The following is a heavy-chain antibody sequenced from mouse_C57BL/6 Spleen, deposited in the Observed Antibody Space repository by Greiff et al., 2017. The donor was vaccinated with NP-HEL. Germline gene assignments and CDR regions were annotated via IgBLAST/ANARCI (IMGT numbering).Heavy chain of an antibody. D-gene: IGHD1-1*01. CDR1: GYTFTSYW. CDR3: ARGNLLLRYRFAY. CDR2: IDPSDSYT. V-gene: IGHV1-69*01. Sequence: QVQLQQPGAELVMPGASVKLSCKASGYTFTSYWMHWVKQRPGQGLEWIGEIDPSDSYTNYNQKFKGKSTLTVDESSSTAYMQLSSLTSEDSAVYYCARGNLLLRYRFAYWGQGTLVTVSA. J-gene: IGHJ3*01.